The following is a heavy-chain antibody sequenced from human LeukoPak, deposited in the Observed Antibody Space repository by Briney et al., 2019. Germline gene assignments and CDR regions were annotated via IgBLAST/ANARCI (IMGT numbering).Heavy chain of an antibody. V-gene: IGHV4-61*01. J-gene: IGHJ4*02. Sequence: SETLSLTCTVSGGSFSSGSYYWSWIRQPPGEGLEWIGYIYYSGSTNYNPSLKSRVTISVDTSKNQFSLKLSSVTAADTAVYYCARDAGGIAAAGREYDYWGQGTLVTVSS. D-gene: IGHD6-13*01. CDR3: ARDAGGIAAAGREYDY. CDR2: IYYSGST. CDR1: GGSFSSGSYY.